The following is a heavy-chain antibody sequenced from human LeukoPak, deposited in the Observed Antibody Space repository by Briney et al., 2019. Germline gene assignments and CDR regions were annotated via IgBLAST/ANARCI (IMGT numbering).Heavy chain of an antibody. D-gene: IGHD4-23*01. J-gene: IGHJ4*02. CDR3: AKDRSPRRTQNSYAYFDY. V-gene: IGHV3-23*01. CDR1: GFTFSSYA. Sequence: PGGSLRLSCAASGFTFSSYAMSWVRQAPGKGLEWVSAISGSGGSTYYADSVKGRFTISRDNSKNTLYLQMNSLRAEDTAVYYCAKDRSPRRTQNSYAYFDYWGQGTLVTVSS. CDR2: ISGSGGST.